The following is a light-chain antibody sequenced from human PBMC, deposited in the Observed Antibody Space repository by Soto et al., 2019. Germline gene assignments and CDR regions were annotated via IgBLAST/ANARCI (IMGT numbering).Light chain of an antibody. V-gene: IGKV1-5*01. CDR1: QSISSW. CDR2: HAS. J-gene: IGKJ1*01. CDR3: HQYKSYLWT. Sequence: DIQMTQAPATLSAFVGDRVAITFRASQSISSWLAWYQHKQGRAPKLLIYHASSLESGVPSRFRGSGSRTEFTLTINGLQADDSATYHWHQYKSYLWTLARRSKVDI.